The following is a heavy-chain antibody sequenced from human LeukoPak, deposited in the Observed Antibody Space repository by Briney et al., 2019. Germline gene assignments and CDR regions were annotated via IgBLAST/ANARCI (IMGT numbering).Heavy chain of an antibody. J-gene: IGHJ4*02. CDR3: ARDSSSGFDY. V-gene: IGHV4-59*01. CDR1: GGSISSYY. D-gene: IGHD6-6*01. CDR2: IYYSGST. Sequence: PSETLSLTCTVSGGSISSYYWSWIRQPPGKGLEWIGYIYYSGSTNCNPSLKSRVTISVDTSKNQFSLKLSSVTAADTAVYYCARDSSSGFDYWGREPWSPSPQ.